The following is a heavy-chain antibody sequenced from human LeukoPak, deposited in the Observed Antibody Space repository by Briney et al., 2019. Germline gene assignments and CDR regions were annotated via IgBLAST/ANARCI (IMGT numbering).Heavy chain of an antibody. D-gene: IGHD3-22*01. V-gene: IGHV3-21*01. CDR2: ISTSSTYI. Sequence: GGSPRLSCAASGFTLSGYSMNWVRQAPGKGLEWASSISTSSTYIYYADSVKGRFTISRDNAKNSLYLQMNSLRAEDTAVYYCASPRNYDSSTCDIWGQGTMVTVSS. CDR3: ASPRNYDSSTCDI. CDR1: GFTLSGYS. J-gene: IGHJ3*02.